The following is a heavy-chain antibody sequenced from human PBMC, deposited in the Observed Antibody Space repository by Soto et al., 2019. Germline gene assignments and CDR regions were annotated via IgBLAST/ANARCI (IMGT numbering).Heavy chain of an antibody. D-gene: IGHD2-2*02. V-gene: IGHV4-4*07. J-gene: IGHJ6*02. CDR2: IYTSGST. Sequence: QVQLQESGPGLVKPSETLSLTCTVSGGSISSYYWSWIRQPAGKGLEWIWRIYTSGSTNYNPSLKSRVPMSVDTSKSQSSLKLSSVTAADTAVYYCARDRGEYCSSTSCYTFELFGMDVWGQGTTVTVSS. CDR1: GGSISSYY. CDR3: ARDRGEYCSSTSCYTFELFGMDV.